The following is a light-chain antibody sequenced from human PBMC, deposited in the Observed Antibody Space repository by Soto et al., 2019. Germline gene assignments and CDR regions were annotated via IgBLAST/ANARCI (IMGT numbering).Light chain of an antibody. J-gene: IGKJ4*01. Sequence: EIVMTPSPATLSVSPGERATLSCRASQSVNIYLAWYQQKPGQAPRLLIFGASSRATGIPARFSGSGSGTEFNLTISSLQSEDFAVYYCQQYGSSPLLTFGGGTKVDIK. CDR3: QQYGSSPLLT. V-gene: IGKV3D-15*01. CDR1: QSVNIY. CDR2: GAS.